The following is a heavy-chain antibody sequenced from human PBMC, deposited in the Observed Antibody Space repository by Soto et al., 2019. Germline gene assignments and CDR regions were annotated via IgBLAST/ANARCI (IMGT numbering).Heavy chain of an antibody. J-gene: IGHJ6*03. CDR3: ARDGKKSSSAFDYYYYMDV. Sequence: PSETLSLTCTVSGGSISSGGYYWSWIRQHPGKGLEWIGYIYYSGSTYYNPSLKSRVTISVDTSKNQFSLKLSSVTAADTAVYYCARDGKKSSSAFDYYYYMDVWGKGTTVTVSS. CDR2: IYYSGST. CDR1: GGSISSGGYY. V-gene: IGHV4-31*03. D-gene: IGHD6-6*01.